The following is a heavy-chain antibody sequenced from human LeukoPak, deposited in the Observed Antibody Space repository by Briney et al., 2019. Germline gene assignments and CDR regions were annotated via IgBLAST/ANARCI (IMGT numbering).Heavy chain of an antibody. CDR2: TRSKVRKYAT. V-gene: IGHV3-72*01. CDR1: GFTLRDYH. J-gene: IGHJ3*01. Sequence: GGSLRLSCVGSGFTLRDYHMDWVRQAPGMGLEWVGRTRSKVRKYATEYAASVKGRFTISRDESENSVFLHLGSLTVEDTALYYCARDGAEGDDSAFDVWGQGTMVTVSS. CDR3: ARDGAEGDDSAFDV. D-gene: IGHD3-22*01.